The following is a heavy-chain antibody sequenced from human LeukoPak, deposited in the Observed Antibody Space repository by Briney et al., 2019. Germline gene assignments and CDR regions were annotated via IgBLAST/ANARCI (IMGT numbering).Heavy chain of an antibody. CDR2: IYYSGST. D-gene: IGHD2-21*02. CDR1: GGSISSSSYY. CDR3: ARYCGGDCYSSLAVLDP. J-gene: IGHJ5*02. Sequence: PSETLSLTFTVSGGSISSSSYYWGWIRQPPGKGLEWIGSIYYSGSTYYNPSLKSRVTISVDTSKNQFSLKLSSVTAADTAVYYCARYCGGDCYSSLAVLDPWGQGTLVTVSS. V-gene: IGHV4-39*07.